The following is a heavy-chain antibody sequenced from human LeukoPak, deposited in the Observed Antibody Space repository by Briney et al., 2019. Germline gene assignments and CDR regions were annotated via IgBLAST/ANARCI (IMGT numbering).Heavy chain of an antibody. V-gene: IGHV3-74*01. Sequence: GGSLRLSCAASGFTFGDYWMHWVRQAPGKGLVWVSRIISGGSSASYADSVKGRFTMSRDNAKNTLHLQMNSLRVEDTAVYYCVRDSNYHPDCWGQGTLVTVSS. CDR2: IISGGSSA. J-gene: IGHJ4*02. D-gene: IGHD4-11*01. CDR3: VRDSNYHPDC. CDR1: GFTFGDYW.